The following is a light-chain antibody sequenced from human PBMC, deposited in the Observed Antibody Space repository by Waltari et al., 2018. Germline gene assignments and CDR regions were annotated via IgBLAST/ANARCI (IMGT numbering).Light chain of an antibody. CDR1: QSVLYSPNNKNY. CDR2: WAS. V-gene: IGKV4-1*01. CDR3: QQYYGPPYS. J-gene: IGKJ2*03. Sequence: DIVMNQSPDSLAVSLGERAAINCKSSQSVLYSPNNKNYLAWYQQKPGQPPKLLIYWASTRESGVPDRFSGSGSGTDFTLTISNLQAEDVAVYYCQQYYGPPYSFGQGTTLEIK.